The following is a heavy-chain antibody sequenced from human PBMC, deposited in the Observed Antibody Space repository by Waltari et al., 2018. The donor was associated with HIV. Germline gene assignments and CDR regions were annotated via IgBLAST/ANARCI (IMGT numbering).Heavy chain of an antibody. D-gene: IGHD3-22*01. CDR1: GITFSRYA. CDR3: ARDLYYYDSSGYNYDYYYYGMDV. J-gene: IGHJ6*02. Sequence: QVQLVESGGGVVQPGRSLRLSCAASGITFSRYAMHWVRQAPGKGLEWVAVISYDGTNKYYADSVKGRFTISRDNSKNTLYLQMNSLRAEDTAVYYCARDLYYYDSSGYNYDYYYYGMDVWGQGTTVTVSS. V-gene: IGHV3-30-3*01. CDR2: ISYDGTNK.